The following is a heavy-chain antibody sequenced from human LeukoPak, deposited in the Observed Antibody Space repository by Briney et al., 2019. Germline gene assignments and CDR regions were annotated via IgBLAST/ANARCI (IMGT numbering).Heavy chain of an antibody. CDR2: IGRTGDDT. Sequence: GGSLRLSCAASGFTFSTYAMRWVRQAPGKGLEWVSSIGRTGDDTYYADSVKGRFTISRDNSKNTLYLQTNSLRAEDTAVYYCARDRPYSGSHGGDYWGQGTLVTVSS. D-gene: IGHD1-26*01. CDR1: GFTFSTYA. J-gene: IGHJ4*02. CDR3: ARDRPYSGSHGGDY. V-gene: IGHV3-23*01.